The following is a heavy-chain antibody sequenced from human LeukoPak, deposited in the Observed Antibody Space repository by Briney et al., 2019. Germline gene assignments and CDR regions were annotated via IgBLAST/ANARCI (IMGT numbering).Heavy chain of an antibody. CDR2: ISSSSSYK. CDR3: ARTGDSSGYYYRGGPIYSDY. J-gene: IGHJ4*02. CDR1: GFTFSSYS. D-gene: IGHD3-22*01. V-gene: IGHV3-21*01. Sequence: GGSLRLSCAASGFTFSSYSMNWVRQAPGEGLEWVSSISSSSSYKYYADSVKGRFTISRDNAKNSLYLQMNSLRAEDTAVYYCARTGDSSGYYYRGGPIYSDYWGQGTLVTVSS.